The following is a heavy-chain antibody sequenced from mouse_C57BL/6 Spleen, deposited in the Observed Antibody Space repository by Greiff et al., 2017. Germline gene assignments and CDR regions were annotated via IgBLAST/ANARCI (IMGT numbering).Heavy chain of an antibody. Sequence: QVQLKESGAELVKPGASVKISCKASGYAFSSYWMNWVKQRPGKGLEWIGQIYPGDGDTNYNGKFKGKATLTADKSSSTAYMQLSSLTSEDSAVYFCARPYGNYGYWYFDVWGTGTTVTVSS. CDR3: ARPYGNYGYWYFDV. J-gene: IGHJ1*03. CDR1: GYAFSSYW. V-gene: IGHV1-80*01. D-gene: IGHD2-1*01. CDR2: IYPGDGDT.